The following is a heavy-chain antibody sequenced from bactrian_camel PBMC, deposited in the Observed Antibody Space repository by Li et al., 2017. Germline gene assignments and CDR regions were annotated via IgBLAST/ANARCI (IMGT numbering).Heavy chain of an antibody. V-gene: IGHV3S57*01. J-gene: IGHJ4*01. Sequence: LSCAASGRTDRQYCMAWFRQGPRKDREGVANLNSDGSTTYSDSVRGRFTVTISKENAKNTLYLQMNNLKPEDTAKYYCAADFLQYCKTTRLNYWGQGTQVTVS. CDR1: GRTDRQYC. CDR3: AADFLQYCKTTRLNY. D-gene: IGHD2*01. CDR2: LNSDGST.